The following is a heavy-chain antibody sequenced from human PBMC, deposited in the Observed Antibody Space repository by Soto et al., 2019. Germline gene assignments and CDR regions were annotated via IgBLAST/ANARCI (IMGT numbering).Heavy chain of an antibody. CDR2: IYPGDFDT. CDR3: ARQGSGVVSGASYYYLAMDV. J-gene: IGHJ6*04. V-gene: IGHV5-51*01. Sequence: GESLKISCKGSGYSFTNYWIAWVRQMPXKGLEWVGIIYPGDFDTRYSPSFQGQVTISVDKSISTAYLQWSSLKASGTAMYYCARQGSGVVSGASYYYLAMDVWVKGTMVTGSS. CDR1: GYSFTNYW. D-gene: IGHD2-2*01.